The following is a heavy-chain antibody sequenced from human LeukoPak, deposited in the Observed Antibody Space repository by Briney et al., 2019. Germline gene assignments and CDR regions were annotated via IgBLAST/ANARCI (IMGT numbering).Heavy chain of an antibody. V-gene: IGHV3-74*01. CDR3: ARGGQWEVRYYFEY. D-gene: IGHD1-26*01. Sequence: GGSLRLSCAASGFTFSNYWMHWVRQAPGKGLVWVSRINSDVSSTSYADSVKGRFTISRDNAKNTLYLQMNSLRAEGTAVYYCARGGQWEVRYYFEYWGQGTLVTVSS. CDR1: GFTFSNYW. J-gene: IGHJ4*02. CDR2: INSDVSST.